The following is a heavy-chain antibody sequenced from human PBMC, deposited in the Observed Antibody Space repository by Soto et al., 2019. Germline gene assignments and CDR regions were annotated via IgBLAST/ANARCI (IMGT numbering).Heavy chain of an antibody. Sequence: GGSLRLSCVASGFTFSDYQMTWIRQPPGKGPEWVSYINSGGDIIYYGNSVKGRFTISRDHGKNSLYLQMSSLRAEDTAVYYCARASAIYGDFTCGMDVWGQGTTVTVSS. D-gene: IGHD4-17*01. CDR1: GFTFSDYQ. J-gene: IGHJ6*02. CDR2: INSGGDII. CDR3: ARASAIYGDFTCGMDV. V-gene: IGHV3-11*01.